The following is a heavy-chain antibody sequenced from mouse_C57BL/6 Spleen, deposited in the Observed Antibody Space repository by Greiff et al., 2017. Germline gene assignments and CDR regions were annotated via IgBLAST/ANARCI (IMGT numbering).Heavy chain of an antibody. CDR2: IDPETGGT. D-gene: IGHD4-1*01. CDR1: GYTFTDYE. CDR3: TRWGNWSYLDY. V-gene: IGHV1-15*01. Sequence: VQLQQSGAELVRPGASVTLSCKASGYTFTDYEMHWVKQTPVHGLEWIGAIDPETGGTAYNQKFKGKAILTADKSSSTAYMELRSLTSEDSAVYYCTRWGNWSYLDYWGQGTTLTVSS. J-gene: IGHJ2*01.